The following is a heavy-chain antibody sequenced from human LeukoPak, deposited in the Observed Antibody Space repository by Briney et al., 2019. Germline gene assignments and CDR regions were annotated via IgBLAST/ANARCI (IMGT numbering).Heavy chain of an antibody. CDR1: GGSISTYF. Sequence: SETLSLTCTVSGGSISTYFWSWIRQPPGKGLEWIGYIYYSGSTNYNPSLKSRVTISLDTSKNQFSLKLSSVTAADTAVYYCARSYCSGGSCYPHDFDYWGQGTLVTVSS. J-gene: IGHJ4*02. CDR2: IYYSGST. V-gene: IGHV4-59*01. D-gene: IGHD2-15*01. CDR3: ARSYCSGGSCYPHDFDY.